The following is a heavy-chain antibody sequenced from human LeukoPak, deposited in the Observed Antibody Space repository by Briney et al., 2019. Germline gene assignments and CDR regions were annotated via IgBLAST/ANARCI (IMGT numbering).Heavy chain of an antibody. V-gene: IGHV3-15*01. Sequence: GGSLRLSCAASGFTFTNAWMSWVRQAPGRGLEWIGRIKSKTDGGTTDYTAPVKGRFTISRDDSKNTLYLQMNSLKTEDTAVYYCTTGPFDYYGSASYLASGMDVWGRGTTVTVSS. D-gene: IGHD3-10*01. CDR2: IKSKTDGGTT. CDR1: GFTFTNAW. J-gene: IGHJ6*02. CDR3: TTGPFDYYGSASYLASGMDV.